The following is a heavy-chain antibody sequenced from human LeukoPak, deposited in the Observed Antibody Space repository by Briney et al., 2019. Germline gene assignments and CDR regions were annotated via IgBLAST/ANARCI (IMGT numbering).Heavy chain of an antibody. CDR2: ISDSGGTT. CDR3: AKDHANTPVVTN. J-gene: IGHJ4*02. V-gene: IGHV3-23*01. CDR1: GFTFSSYG. Sequence: GGSLRLSCAASGFTFSSYGMSWVRQAPGKGLEWVSGISDSGGTTYYADSVTGRFTVSRDNSKNTVDLQMNNLRVDDTAIYYCAKDHANTPVVTNWGQGILVSVSS. D-gene: IGHD2-21*02.